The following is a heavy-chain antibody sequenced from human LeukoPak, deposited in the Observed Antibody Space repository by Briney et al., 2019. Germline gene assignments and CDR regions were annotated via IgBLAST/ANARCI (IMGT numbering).Heavy chain of an antibody. CDR2: IYYSGST. V-gene: IGHV4-39*01. J-gene: IGHJ4*02. Sequence: SSETLSLTCTVSGGSISSSSYYWGWIRRPPGKGLEWIGSIYYSGSTYYNPSLKSRVTISVDTSKNQFSLKLSSVTAADTAVYYCARPRAYHDYFDYWGQGTLVTVSS. CDR3: ARPRAYHDYFDY. D-gene: IGHD2-2*01. CDR1: GGSISSSSYY.